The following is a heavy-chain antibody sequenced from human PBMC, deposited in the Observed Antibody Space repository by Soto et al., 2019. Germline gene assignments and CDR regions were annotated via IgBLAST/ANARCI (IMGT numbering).Heavy chain of an antibody. CDR1: VYTLTNYY. J-gene: IGHJ5*02. Sequence: VKVSCKFSVYTLTNYYMHLVQQAPGKGLEWMGLVDPEDGETIYAEKFQGRVTITADTSTDTAYMELSRLRSEDTAVYYCATAAYWGGDCPTKHNWFDPWGQGTLVTVSS. D-gene: IGHD2-21*02. CDR3: ATAAYWGGDCPTKHNWFDP. CDR2: VDPEDGET. V-gene: IGHV1-69-2*01.